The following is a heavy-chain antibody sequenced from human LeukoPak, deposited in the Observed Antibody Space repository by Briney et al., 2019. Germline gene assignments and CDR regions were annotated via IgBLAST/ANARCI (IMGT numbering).Heavy chain of an antibody. CDR3: ARWPAYSYFDF. V-gene: IGHV3-23*01. Sequence: GGSLRLSCAASGFTFSAYAMSWVRQAPGKGLEWVSAISGSGGSTYYADSVRGRFTISRDNSKNTLWLQMNSLRAEDTAVYYCARWPAYSYFDFWGQGTLVTVSS. J-gene: IGHJ4*02. D-gene: IGHD2-15*01. CDR2: ISGSGGST. CDR1: GFTFSAYA.